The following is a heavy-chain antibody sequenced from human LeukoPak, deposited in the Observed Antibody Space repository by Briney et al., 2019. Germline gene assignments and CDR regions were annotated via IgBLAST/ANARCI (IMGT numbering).Heavy chain of an antibody. V-gene: IGHV1-18*01. CDR1: GYVFDSYY. J-gene: IGHJ6*03. Sequence: ASVKVSCKASGYVFDSYYINWVRQAPGQGLEWMGSISAYNGHTNFAQKFQGRVTMTTDTATSTAYMEMRSLTSDDTAMYYCARQMGEWFGYYYYYMDVWGKGTTVTVSS. CDR2: ISAYNGHT. CDR3: ARQMGEWFGYYYYYMDV. D-gene: IGHD3-10*01.